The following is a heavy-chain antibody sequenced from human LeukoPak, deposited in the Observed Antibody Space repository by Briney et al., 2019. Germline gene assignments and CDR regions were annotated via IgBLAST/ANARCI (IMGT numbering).Heavy chain of an antibody. V-gene: IGHV3-11*04. Sequence: PGVSLRLSCAASGFTFTDFYMSWIRQAPGKGLEWVSYISISGTTIYYADSVKGRFTISRDNAKNSLYLQMNSLRAEDTAVYYCARQRRYCSGDNCYQRTFDYWGQGTLVTVSS. CDR2: ISISGTTI. CDR3: ARQRRYCSGDNCYQRTFDY. D-gene: IGHD2-15*01. J-gene: IGHJ4*02. CDR1: GFTFTDFY.